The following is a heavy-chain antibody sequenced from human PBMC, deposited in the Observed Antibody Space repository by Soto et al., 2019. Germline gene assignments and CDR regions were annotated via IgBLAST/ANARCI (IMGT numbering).Heavy chain of an antibody. CDR2: IYWDDDK. J-gene: IGHJ4*02. Sequence: QITLKESGPTMVKPTQTLTLTCTFSGFSLSTSGVGVGWIRQPPGKALEWLALIYWDDDKRYSPSLKSRLTITQDTSKNQVVLTLTNMDPMDTATYYCAHDSNDLYGFDYWGQGTLVTVSS. D-gene: IGHD6-19*01. CDR3: AHDSNDLYGFDY. V-gene: IGHV2-5*02. CDR1: GFSLSTSGVG.